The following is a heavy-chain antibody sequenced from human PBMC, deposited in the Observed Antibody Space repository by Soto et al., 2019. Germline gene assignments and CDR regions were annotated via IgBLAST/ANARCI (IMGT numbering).Heavy chain of an antibody. D-gene: IGHD1-26*01. J-gene: IGHJ4*01. Sequence: EVQMLESGGGLVQPGGSLRLSCAASGFSFSNYAMSWVRQAPGKGLDWVSAISISGSSTYYADSVKGRFTISRDNSKNSLYLQMNSLRAEDTAVYFCAKGARWELPLDDWGHGTLVTVSS. V-gene: IGHV3-23*01. CDR3: AKGARWELPLDD. CDR2: ISISGSST. CDR1: GFSFSNYA.